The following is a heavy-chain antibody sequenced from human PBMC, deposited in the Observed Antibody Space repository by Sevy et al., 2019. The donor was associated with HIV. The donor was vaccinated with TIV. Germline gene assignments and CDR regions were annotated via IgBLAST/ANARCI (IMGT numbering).Heavy chain of an antibody. V-gene: IGHV3-23*01. CDR1: GFTFSSYA. CDR3: AGGRYDSSGSFDAFDI. J-gene: IGHJ3*02. CDR2: IYGSRGVT. Sequence: RGSLRLSCAASGFTFSSYALNWVRQAPGKGLEWVSTIYGSRGVTYYADYVKGRFTISRDNSKNTLYLQMNSLRTEDTAVYFCAGGRYDSSGSFDAFDIWGQGTMVTVSS. D-gene: IGHD3-22*01.